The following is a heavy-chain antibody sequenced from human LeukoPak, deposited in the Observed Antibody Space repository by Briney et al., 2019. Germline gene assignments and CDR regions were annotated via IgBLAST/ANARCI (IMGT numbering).Heavy chain of an antibody. D-gene: IGHD3-22*01. CDR1: GFTFSSYA. CDR2: ISYDGSNK. J-gene: IGHJ4*02. V-gene: IGHV3-30*04. CDR3: ARARRPPYYYDSSGLVY. Sequence: PGRSLRLSCAASGFTFSSYAMHWVRQAPGKGLECVAVISYDGSNKYYADSVKGRFTISRDNSKNTLYLQMNSLRAEDTAVYYCARARRPPYYYDSSGLVYWGQGTLVTVSS.